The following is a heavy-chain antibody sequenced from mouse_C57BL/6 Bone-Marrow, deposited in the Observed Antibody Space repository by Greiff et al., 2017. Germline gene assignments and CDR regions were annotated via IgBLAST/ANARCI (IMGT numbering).Heavy chain of an antibody. V-gene: IGHV1-5*01. Sequence: VQLQQSGTVLARPGASVKMSCKTSGYTFTSYWMHWVKQRPGQGLEWIGAIYPGNSDTSYNQKFKGKAKLTAVTSASTAYMELSSLTNEDSAVYYCTREGYYYGSSFRWYFDVWGTGTTVTVSS. CDR1: GYTFTSYW. D-gene: IGHD1-1*01. CDR2: IYPGNSDT. J-gene: IGHJ1*03. CDR3: TREGYYYGSSFRWYFDV.